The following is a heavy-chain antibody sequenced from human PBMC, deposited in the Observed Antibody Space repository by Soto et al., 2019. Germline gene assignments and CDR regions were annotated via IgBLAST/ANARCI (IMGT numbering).Heavy chain of an antibody. Sequence: SETLSLTCAVYGGSFSGYYWSWIRQPPGKGLEWIGEINHSGSTNYNPSLKSRVTISVDTSKNQFSLKLSSVTAADTAVYYCARFYSGPCFDPWGEGTLVTVPQ. CDR2: INHSGST. CDR1: GGSFSGYY. J-gene: IGHJ5*02. V-gene: IGHV4-34*01. D-gene: IGHD6-25*01. CDR3: ARFYSGPCFDP.